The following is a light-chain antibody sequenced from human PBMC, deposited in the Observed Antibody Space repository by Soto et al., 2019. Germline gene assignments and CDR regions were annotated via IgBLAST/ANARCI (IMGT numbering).Light chain of an antibody. J-gene: IGLJ1*01. Sequence: QSVLAQPASVSGSPGQSITISCTGTSSDVGGYDYVSWYQQLPDKAPKLMLYEVSNRPSGVSSRFSGSKSGNTASLTISGLQAEDEADYYCSSFTSSDTLVFGTGTKVT. CDR1: SSDVGGYDY. CDR3: SSFTSSDTLV. V-gene: IGLV2-14*01. CDR2: EVS.